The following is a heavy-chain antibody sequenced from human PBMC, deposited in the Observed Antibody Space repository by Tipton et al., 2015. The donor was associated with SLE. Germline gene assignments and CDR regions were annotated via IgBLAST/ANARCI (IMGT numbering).Heavy chain of an antibody. V-gene: IGHV3-21*04. CDR2: ISSSSSTI. J-gene: IGHJ4*02. CDR3: AKDRNMYYYDSSGYYYFDY. CDR1: GFTFSSYS. D-gene: IGHD3-22*01. Sequence: SLRLSCAASGFTFSSYSMNWVRQAPGKGLEWVSSISSSSSTIYYAHSVNGRFTISRDNSKNTLYLQMNSPRAEDTAVYYCAKDRNMYYYDSSGYYYFDYWGQGTLVTVSS.